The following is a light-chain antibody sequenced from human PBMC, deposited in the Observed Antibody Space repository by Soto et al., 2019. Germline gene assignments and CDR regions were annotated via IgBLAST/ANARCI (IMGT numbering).Light chain of an antibody. V-gene: IGLV2-23*02. J-gene: IGLJ1*01. CDR3: CSYAGTSTLV. CDR1: SSNIGSNT. CDR2: DVS. Sequence: QSVLTQPPSASGTPGQRVTISCSGSSSNIGSNTVNWYQQHPGKAPKLMIYDVSNRPSGVSNRFSGSKSANTASLTISGLQAEDEADYYCCSYAGTSTLVFGTGTKVTVL.